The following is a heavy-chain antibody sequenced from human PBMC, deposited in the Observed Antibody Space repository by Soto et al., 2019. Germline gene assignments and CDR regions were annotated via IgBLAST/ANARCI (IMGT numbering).Heavy chain of an antibody. V-gene: IGHV1-18*01. Sequence: ASVKVSCKASGYTFTSYGISWVRQAPGQGLEWMGWISAYNGNTNYAQKLQGRVTMTTDTSTSTAYMELRSLRSDDTAVYYCARSLANYYYYYYMDVWGKGTTVTVSS. CDR2: ISAYNGNT. CDR3: ARSLANYYYYYYMDV. CDR1: GYTFTSYG. J-gene: IGHJ6*03. D-gene: IGHD3-16*02.